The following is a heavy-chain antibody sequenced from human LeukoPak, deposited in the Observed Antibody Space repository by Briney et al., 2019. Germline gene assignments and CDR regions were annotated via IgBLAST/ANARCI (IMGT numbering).Heavy chain of an antibody. V-gene: IGHV4-61*02. CDR3: ARGLRYFD. CDR1: GGSISSGSYY. J-gene: IGHJ4*02. Sequence: PSETLSLTCTVSGGSISSGSYYWSWIRQPAGKGQEGIGRIYTSGSTNYNPSLKSRVTISVDTYKNQFSLKLSSVTAADTAVYYCARGLRYFDWGQGTLVTVSS. CDR2: IYTSGST. D-gene: IGHD3-9*01.